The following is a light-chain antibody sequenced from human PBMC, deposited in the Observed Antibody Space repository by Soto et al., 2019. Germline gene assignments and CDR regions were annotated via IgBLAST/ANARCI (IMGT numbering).Light chain of an antibody. CDR3: QSYATTSVV. CDR1: SGSIASNY. J-gene: IGLJ2*01. CDR2: GDD. V-gene: IGLV6-57*01. Sequence: NFMLTQPHSVSESPGKTVTISCTRSSGSIASNYVQWYQKRPGSSPTTVIYGDDQRPSGVPDRFSGSIDSSSNSASLTISGLKTEDEADYYCQSYATTSVVFGGGTKLTV.